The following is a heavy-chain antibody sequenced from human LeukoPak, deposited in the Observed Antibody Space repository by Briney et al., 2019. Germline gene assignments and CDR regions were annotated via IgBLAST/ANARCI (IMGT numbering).Heavy chain of an antibody. Sequence: ASVKVSCKASGYTFTGYYMHWVRQGPGQGLEWMGWINPNSGGTNYAQKFQGRVTMTRDTSISTAYMELSRLRSDGTAVYYCATSSSAYVIGYWGQGTLVTVSS. D-gene: IGHD3-16*02. CDR3: ATSSSAYVIGY. J-gene: IGHJ4*02. CDR2: INPNSGGT. V-gene: IGHV1-2*02. CDR1: GYTFTGYY.